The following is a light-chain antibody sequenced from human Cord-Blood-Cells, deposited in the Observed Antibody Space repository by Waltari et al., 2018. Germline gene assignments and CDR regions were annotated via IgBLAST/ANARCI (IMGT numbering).Light chain of an antibody. CDR2: WAS. CDR3: QQYYSTPFT. Sequence: DIVMTQSPDSLAVSLGERDTIHCTSSPSVLYSSNNKNYLAWYQQKPGQPPKLLIYWASTRESGVPDRFSGSGSGTDFTLTISSLQAEDVAVYYCQQYYSTPFTFGPGTKVDIK. CDR1: PSVLYSSNNKNY. J-gene: IGKJ3*01. V-gene: IGKV4-1*01.